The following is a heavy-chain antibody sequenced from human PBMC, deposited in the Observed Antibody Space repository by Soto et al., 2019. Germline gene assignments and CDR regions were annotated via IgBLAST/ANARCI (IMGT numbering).Heavy chain of an antibody. CDR3: XXXXXXFGVAPP. D-gene: IGHD3-3*01. J-gene: IGHJ5*02. CDR1: GYTFTSYD. V-gene: IGHV1-8*01. Sequence: QVQLVQSGAEVKKPGASVKVSCKASGYTFTSYDINWVRQATGQGLEWMGWMNPNSGNTGYAQKFQGRVTMTRNTSISTAYMELXXLRSXXTAXXXXXXXXXXFGVAPPWGQGTLVTVSS. CDR2: MNPNSGNT.